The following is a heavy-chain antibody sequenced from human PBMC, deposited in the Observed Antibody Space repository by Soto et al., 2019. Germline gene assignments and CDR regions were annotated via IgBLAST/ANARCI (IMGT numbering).Heavy chain of an antibody. Sequence: ASVKVSCKASGYSFTYNDVSWVRQATGQGLEWMGWMNPGSGDTGYAQKFQGRVTMTRDISIATAYMALSSLRSDDTAIYYCARMETFGSLNWFDPWGQGTLVTVSS. CDR3: ARMETFGSLNWFDP. V-gene: IGHV1-8*01. CDR1: GYSFTYND. J-gene: IGHJ5*02. D-gene: IGHD3-16*01. CDR2: MNPGSGDT.